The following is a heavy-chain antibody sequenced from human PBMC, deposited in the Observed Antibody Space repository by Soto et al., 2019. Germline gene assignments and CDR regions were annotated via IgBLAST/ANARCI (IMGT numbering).Heavy chain of an antibody. Sequence: QMQLVQSGAEVKKPGSSVKVSCKASGGTLSSFINYPINWVRQAPGQGLEWIVGIVPNVGTVNYAQKVQGRVTITTQQSTGTSYKELSSLRSDDTALYYCARRDTSGFLRYFDNWGQGTLVTVSS. CDR2: IVPNVGTV. D-gene: IGHD3-3*01. CDR3: ARRDTSGFLRYFDN. CDR1: GGTLSSFINYP. V-gene: IGHV1-69*01. J-gene: IGHJ4*02.